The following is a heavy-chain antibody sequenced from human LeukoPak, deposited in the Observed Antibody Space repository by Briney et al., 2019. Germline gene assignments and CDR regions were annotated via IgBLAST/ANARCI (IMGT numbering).Heavy chain of an antibody. Sequence: ASVKVSCKASGYTFTSYGISWVRQASGQGLEWMGWISAYNGNTNYAQKLQGRVTMTTDTSTSTAYMELRSLRSDDTAVYYCARGGVDYYYYYGMDVWGQGTTVTVSS. V-gene: IGHV1-18*01. CDR3: ARGGVDYYYYYGMDV. D-gene: IGHD3-10*01. J-gene: IGHJ6*02. CDR1: GYTFTSYG. CDR2: ISAYNGNT.